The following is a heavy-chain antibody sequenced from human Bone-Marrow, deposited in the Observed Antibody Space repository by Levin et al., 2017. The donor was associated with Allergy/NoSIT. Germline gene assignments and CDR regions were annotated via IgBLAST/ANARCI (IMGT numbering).Heavy chain of an antibody. V-gene: IGHV3-23*01. CDR2: ISGSGGST. J-gene: IGHJ3*02. CDR1: GFTFSSYA. D-gene: IGHD3-3*01. CDR3: AKELGFLEWLLDAFDI. Sequence: GGSLRLSCAASGFTFSSYAMSWVRQAPGKGLEWVSAISGSGGSTYYADSVKGRFTISRDNSKNTLYLQMNSLRAEDTAVYYCAKELGFLEWLLDAFDIWGQGTMVTVSS.